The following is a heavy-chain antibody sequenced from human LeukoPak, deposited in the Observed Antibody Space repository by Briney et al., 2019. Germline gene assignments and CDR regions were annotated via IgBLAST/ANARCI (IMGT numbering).Heavy chain of an antibody. Sequence: GGSLRLSCAASGFTVSSNYMSWVRQAPGKGLEWVSVIYSGGSTYYADSVKGRFTISRDNSKNALYLQINSLRAEDTAVYYCARGTGRGGYNFENWGQGTLVTVSS. CDR1: GFTVSSNY. D-gene: IGHD3-16*01. V-gene: IGHV3-53*05. CDR3: ARGTGRGGYNFEN. J-gene: IGHJ4*02. CDR2: IYSGGST.